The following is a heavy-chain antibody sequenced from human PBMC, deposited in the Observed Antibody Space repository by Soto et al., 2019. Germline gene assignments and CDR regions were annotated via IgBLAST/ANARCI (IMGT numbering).Heavy chain of an antibody. V-gene: IGHV3-30*03. J-gene: IGHJ4*02. CDR1: GFTFSSYG. CDR2: ISYDGSNK. Sequence: PGGSLRLSCAASGFTFSSYGVHWVRQAPGKGLEWVAVISYDGSNKYYADSVKGRFTISRDNSKNTLYLQMNSLRAEDTAVYYCATHAVATYYFDYWGQGTLVTVSS. CDR3: ATHAVATYYFDY. D-gene: IGHD5-12*01.